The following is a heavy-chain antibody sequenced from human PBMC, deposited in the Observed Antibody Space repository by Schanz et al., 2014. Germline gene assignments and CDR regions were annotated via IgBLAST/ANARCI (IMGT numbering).Heavy chain of an antibody. Sequence: EVQLVESGGGLVQPGGSLSLSCAASGFTFSDSWMHWVRQAPGKGLVWVSRTSNDGSFTTFADSVKGRFTISRDNAKNTLHLQMNSLRAEDTAVYYCVRDTDYHFDYWGQGTLVTVSS. V-gene: IGHV3-74*01. D-gene: IGHD4-17*01. CDR1: GFTFSDSW. CDR3: VRDTDYHFDY. CDR2: TSNDGSFT. J-gene: IGHJ4*02.